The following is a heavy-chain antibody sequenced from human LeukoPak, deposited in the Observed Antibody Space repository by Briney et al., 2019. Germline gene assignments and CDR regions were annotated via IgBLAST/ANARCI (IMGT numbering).Heavy chain of an antibody. CDR3: GTVNWNLDY. CDR2: IHHSGSS. V-gene: IGHV4-38-2*01. Sequence: SETLSVTCAVSGYSHSRGYDWGWIGKPPGTGLEWIGSIHHSGSSYYNSSPKSRVNITVDTSKNQSSLKVSSVTAEDTAVYYCGTVNWNLDYWGQGTLVTVSS. J-gene: IGHJ4*02. D-gene: IGHD1-1*01. CDR1: GYSHSRGYD.